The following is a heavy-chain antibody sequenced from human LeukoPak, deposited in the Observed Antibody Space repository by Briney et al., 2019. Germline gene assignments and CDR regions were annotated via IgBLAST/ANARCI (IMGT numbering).Heavy chain of an antibody. Sequence: ASVKVSCKASGYTFTSYGISWVRQAPGQGLEWMGWISAYNGNTNYAQKLQGRVTMTTDTSTSTAYMELRSLRSEDTAVYYCARARGRSLITTIDYWGQGTLVTVSS. CDR3: ARARGRSLITTIDY. CDR2: ISAYNGNT. CDR1: GYTFTSYG. V-gene: IGHV1-18*01. D-gene: IGHD3-22*01. J-gene: IGHJ4*02.